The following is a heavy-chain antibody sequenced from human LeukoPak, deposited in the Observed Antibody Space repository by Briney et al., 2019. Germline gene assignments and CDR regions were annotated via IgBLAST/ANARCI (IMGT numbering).Heavy chain of an antibody. CDR2: ISGSGGST. V-gene: IGHV3-23*01. CDR1: GFTFSNYA. CDR3: AKDRYYYGSGSCFDY. J-gene: IGHJ4*02. D-gene: IGHD3-10*01. Sequence: GGSLRLSCAASGFTFSNYAMNWVRQAPGRGLEWVSAISGSGGSTYYADSVKGRFTISRDNSKNSLYLQMNSLRTEDTALYYCAKDRYYYGSGSCFDYWGQGTLVTVSS.